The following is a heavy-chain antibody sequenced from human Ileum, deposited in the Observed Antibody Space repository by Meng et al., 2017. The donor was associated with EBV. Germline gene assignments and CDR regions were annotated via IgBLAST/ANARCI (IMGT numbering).Heavy chain of an antibody. CDR2: VYYSGTA. CDR3: ARDETYGSGSYYNGFDY. J-gene: IGHJ4*02. CDR1: GGSVSRGSYY. D-gene: IGHD3-10*01. V-gene: IGHV4-61*01. Sequence: QVQLQESGPGLVKPSETLSLTCPVSGGSVSRGSYYWSWIRQPPGKGLEWIGYVYYSGTADYNPSLKSRVSISVDTSKNQFSLKLYSVTAADTAVYYCARDETYGSGSYYNGFDYWGQGTLVTVAS.